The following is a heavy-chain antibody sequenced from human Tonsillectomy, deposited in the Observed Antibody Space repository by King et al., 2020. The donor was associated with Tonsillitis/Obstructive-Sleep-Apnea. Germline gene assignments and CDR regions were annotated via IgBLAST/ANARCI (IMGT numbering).Heavy chain of an antibody. CDR1: GGSLSGNY. Sequence: VQLQQWGAGLLKPSETLSLTCAVYGGSLSGNYWSWIRQPPGKGLEWIGEINHSGSTNYNPSLKSRFTISVDTSKNQVSLKLSSVTAADTALYYCARTSPVVGPPPSESGWFDYWGQGTLVTVPS. CDR3: ARTSPVVGPPPSESGWFDY. J-gene: IGHJ4*02. CDR2: INHSGST. D-gene: IGHD6-19*01. V-gene: IGHV4-34*01.